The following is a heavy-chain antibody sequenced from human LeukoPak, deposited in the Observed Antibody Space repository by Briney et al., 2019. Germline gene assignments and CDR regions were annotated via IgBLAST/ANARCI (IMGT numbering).Heavy chain of an antibody. CDR3: TTPGVSSSWYPTADY. CDR1: GFTFSNAW. CDR2: IKSKTDGGTT. D-gene: IGHD6-13*01. Sequence: GGSLRLSCAASGFTFSNAWMSWVRQAPGKGLEWVGRIKSKTDGGTTDYAAPVKGRFTISRDDSKNTLYLQMNSLKTEDTAVYYCTTPGVSSSWYPTADYWGQGTLVTVSS. V-gene: IGHV3-15*01. J-gene: IGHJ4*02.